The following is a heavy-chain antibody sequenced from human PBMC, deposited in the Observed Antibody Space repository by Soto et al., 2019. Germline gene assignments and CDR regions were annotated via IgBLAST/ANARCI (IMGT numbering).Heavy chain of an antibody. J-gene: IGHJ5*02. CDR3: AKAPGGPTVATFEP. CDR1: GFTFSTYV. D-gene: IGHD3-16*01. CDR2: VSGRGNYT. V-gene: IGHV3-23*01. Sequence: LRLSCATSGFTFSTYVLSWVRQAPGKGLEWVSAVSGRGNYTYYAPSVKGRFTISRDTSKNMFYLQMDSLRVEDTAVYYCAKAPGGPTVATFEPWGQGTLVTVSS.